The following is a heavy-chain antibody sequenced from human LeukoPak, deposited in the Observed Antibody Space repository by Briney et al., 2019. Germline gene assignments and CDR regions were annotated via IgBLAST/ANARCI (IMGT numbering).Heavy chain of an antibody. Sequence: PETLSLTCTVSGGSISSYYWSWIRQPPGKGLEWIGYIYNSGSTNYNPSLKSRVTISVDTSKNQFSLKLSSVTAADTAVYYCARRPTVTTFFDYWGQGTLVTVSS. V-gene: IGHV4-59*01. J-gene: IGHJ4*02. D-gene: IGHD4-17*01. CDR1: GGSISSYY. CDR3: ARRPTVTTFFDY. CDR2: IYNSGST.